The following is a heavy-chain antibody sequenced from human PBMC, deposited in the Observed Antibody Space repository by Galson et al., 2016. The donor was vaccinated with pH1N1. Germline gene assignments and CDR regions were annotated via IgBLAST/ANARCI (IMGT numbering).Heavy chain of an antibody. CDR2: IIGMFGTT. V-gene: IGHV1-69*05. Sequence: SVKVSCKASGGTFSSYAISWVRQAPGQGLEWMGGIIGMFGTTNYAQKFQGRVTITTDELTSTACMELSSLRSDDTAMYYCAGGPYYYYSGLDVWGQGTTVTVSS. D-gene: IGHD3-16*01. CDR3: AGGPYYYYSGLDV. CDR1: GGTFSSYA. J-gene: IGHJ6*02.